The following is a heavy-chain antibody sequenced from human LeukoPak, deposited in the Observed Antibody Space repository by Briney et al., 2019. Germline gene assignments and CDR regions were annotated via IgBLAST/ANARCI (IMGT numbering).Heavy chain of an antibody. CDR3: ARNNFYYYYMDV. CDR2: IYSSGNT. J-gene: IGHJ6*03. D-gene: IGHD3-3*01. Sequence: SETLSLTCAVSGASISSSNYYWGWVRQSPGKGLEWIGNIYSSGNTYYNASLKSRVTMYIDTSKNQFSLKLSSVTAADTAVYYCARNNFYYYYMDVWGKGTTVTVSS. CDR1: GASISSSNYY. V-gene: IGHV4-39*07.